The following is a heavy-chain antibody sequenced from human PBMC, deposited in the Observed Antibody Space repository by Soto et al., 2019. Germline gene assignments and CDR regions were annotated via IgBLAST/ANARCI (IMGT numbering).Heavy chain of an antibody. CDR2: ISWNSGST. CDR3: ARDTDSDTWNDPFGY. J-gene: IGHJ4*02. Sequence: DVQLVESGGGLVQPGRSLRLSCAASGFIFDDFAMHWVRQAPGKGLEWVSGISWNSGSTDYAASVKGRFIISRDNARNSLYLQMNSLRPEDTALYYCARDTDSDTWNDPFGYWGQGALVIVS. V-gene: IGHV3-9*01. D-gene: IGHD1-1*01. CDR1: GFIFDDFA.